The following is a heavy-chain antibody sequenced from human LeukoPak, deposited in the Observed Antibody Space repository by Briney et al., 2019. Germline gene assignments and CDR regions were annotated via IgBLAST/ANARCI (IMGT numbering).Heavy chain of an antibody. CDR1: GNTFSGYY. Sequence: SVKVSCKASGNTFSGYYMHWVRRAPGQGLEWMGWINPNSGATNYAQKFQGRVTMTRDTSITTAYMELSSLRSDDTAIFYCATGVNFDYWGQGTLVSVSS. CDR3: ATGVNFDY. V-gene: IGHV1-2*02. J-gene: IGHJ4*02. CDR2: INPNSGAT.